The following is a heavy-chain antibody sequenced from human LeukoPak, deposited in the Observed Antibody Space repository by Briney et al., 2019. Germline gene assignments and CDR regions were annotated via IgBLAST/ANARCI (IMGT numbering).Heavy chain of an antibody. V-gene: IGHV3-23*01. Sequence: GGSLRLSCAVSGFTFSSYAMSWVRQAPGKGLEWVSAISGSGGSTYYADSVKGRLTISRDNSKNTLYLQMNSLRAEDTAVYYPAKWGSIAAAGTSDFDYWGQGTLVTVSS. CDR2: ISGSGGST. CDR1: GFTFSSYA. J-gene: IGHJ4*02. CDR3: AKWGSIAAAGTSDFDY. D-gene: IGHD6-13*01.